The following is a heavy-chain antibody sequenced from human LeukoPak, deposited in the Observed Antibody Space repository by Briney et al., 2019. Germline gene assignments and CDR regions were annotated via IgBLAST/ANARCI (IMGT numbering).Heavy chain of an antibody. CDR3: ARRFDEAAAGPQAHFQH. J-gene: IGHJ1*01. V-gene: IGHV4-59*08. CDR2: IYYSGST. CDR1: GGSISSYY. D-gene: IGHD6-13*01. Sequence: PSETLSLTCTVSGGSISSYYWSWIRQPPGKGLEWIGYIYYSGSTNYNPSLKSRVTISVDTSKNQFSLKLSSVTAADTAVYYCARRFDEAAAGPQAHFQHWGQGTLVTVSS.